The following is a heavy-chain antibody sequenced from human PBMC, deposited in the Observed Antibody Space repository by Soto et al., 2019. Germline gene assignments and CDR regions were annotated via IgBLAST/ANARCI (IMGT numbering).Heavy chain of an antibody. CDR2: ISSGSSYI. CDR1: GFTFSSYT. V-gene: IGHV3-21*01. D-gene: IGHD6-13*01. CDR3: ARVLSSSWPAFGFDY. J-gene: IGHJ4*02. Sequence: EVQLVESGGGLVKPGGSLRLSCAASGFTFSSYTMKWVRQAPGKGLEWVSSISSGSSYIYYADSVKGRFTISRDNAKNSLYLQMNSLRAEDTAVYYCARVLSSSWPAFGFDYWGQGTLVTVSS.